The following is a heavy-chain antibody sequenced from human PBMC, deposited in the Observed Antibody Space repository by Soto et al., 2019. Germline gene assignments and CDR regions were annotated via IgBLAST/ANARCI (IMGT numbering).Heavy chain of an antibody. CDR3: ARRHPPLGADSSGSLDY. CDR2: ISSSRSYI. J-gene: IGHJ4*02. CDR1: GFTFSSYS. Sequence: GGSLRLSCAASGFTFSSYSMNWVRQAPGKGLEWVSSISSSRSYIYYADSVKGRFTISRDNAKNSLYLQMNSLRAEDTAVYYCARRHPPLGADSSGSLDYWGQGTLVTVSS. V-gene: IGHV3-21*01. D-gene: IGHD3-22*01.